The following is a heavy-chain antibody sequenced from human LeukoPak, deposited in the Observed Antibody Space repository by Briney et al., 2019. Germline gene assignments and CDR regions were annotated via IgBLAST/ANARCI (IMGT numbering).Heavy chain of an antibody. Sequence: GGSLRLSCAASGFTFSSYAMSWVRQAPGKGLEWVSAISGSGGSTYYADSVKGRFTISRDNAKNSLYLQMISLRAEDTAVYYCARCGTPNNYYGYGVDVWGQGTTVIVSS. V-gene: IGHV3-23*01. D-gene: IGHD1-26*01. J-gene: IGHJ6*02. CDR2: ISGSGGST. CDR1: GFTFSSYA. CDR3: ARCGTPNNYYGYGVDV.